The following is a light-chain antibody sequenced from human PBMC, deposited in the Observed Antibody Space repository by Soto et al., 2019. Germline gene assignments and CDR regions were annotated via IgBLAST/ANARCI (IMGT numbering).Light chain of an antibody. J-gene: IGLJ2*01. CDR1: SSNIGSNY. CDR2: RAD. V-gene: IGLV1-47*01. Sequence: QSVLTQPPSASGTPGQTVTIYCSGVSSNIGSNYVYWYHQLPGAAPRLLMYRADQQPSGVPDRFSGSKSGTSASLAISGLRSEDEADYYCAAWDDNLSGLVFGGGTKLTVL. CDR3: AAWDDNLSGLV.